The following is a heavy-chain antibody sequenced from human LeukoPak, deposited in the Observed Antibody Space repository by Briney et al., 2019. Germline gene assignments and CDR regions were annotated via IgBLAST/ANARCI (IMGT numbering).Heavy chain of an antibody. Sequence: ASVKVSCRASGHTLSELSMHWVRQAPGKGLEWMGGFGPENDERSYAQKLRGRVTMTEDTSTDTAYMELSSLRSEDTAVYYCATEMATIVLDYWGEGTLVTVSS. D-gene: IGHD5-24*01. V-gene: IGHV1-24*01. J-gene: IGHJ4*02. CDR2: FGPENDER. CDR3: ATEMATIVLDY. CDR1: GHTLSELS.